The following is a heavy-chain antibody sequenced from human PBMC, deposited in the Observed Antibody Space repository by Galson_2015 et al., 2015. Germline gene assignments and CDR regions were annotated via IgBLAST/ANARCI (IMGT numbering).Heavy chain of an antibody. CDR3: VRGRQHLDY. CDR1: GYAFSGYF. J-gene: IGHJ4*02. Sequence: SVKVSCKASGYAFSGYFMHWVRQAPGQGLEWMGRINPNSGNTNSTQKFQGRVALTRDTFITTVYMELSSLRSDDTAVYYCVRGRQHLDYWGQGALVTVSS. D-gene: IGHD6-13*01. CDR2: INPNSGNT. V-gene: IGHV1-2*06.